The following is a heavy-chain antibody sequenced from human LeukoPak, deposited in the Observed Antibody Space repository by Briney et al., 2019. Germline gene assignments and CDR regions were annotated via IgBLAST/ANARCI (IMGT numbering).Heavy chain of an antibody. D-gene: IGHD3-22*01. CDR2: IIPIFSTA. CDR3: ARREMIVGEAVDY. CDR1: GGTFSSYA. V-gene: IGHV1-69*05. J-gene: IGHJ4*02. Sequence: SVKVSCKASGGTFSSYAISWVRQAPGQGLEWMGRIIPIFSTANYAQKFQGRVTITTDESTSTAYMELSSLRSEDTAVYYCARREMIVGEAVDYWGQGTLVTVSS.